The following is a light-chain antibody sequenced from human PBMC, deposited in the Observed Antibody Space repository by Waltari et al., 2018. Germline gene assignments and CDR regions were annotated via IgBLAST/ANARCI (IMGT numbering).Light chain of an antibody. J-gene: IGLJ3*02. CDR2: KVT. CDR1: NSDVGSYNL. Sequence: QSALTQAASVSGSPGQSITMSCTGTNSDVGSYNLVSWYQQNPGEAPKLMIFKVTKRPSGVSNRFSGSKSGNPASLTIAGLQAEDEAHYYCFSYAGSRNWVFGGVTKLTVL. V-gene: IGLV2-23*02. CDR3: FSYAGSRNWV.